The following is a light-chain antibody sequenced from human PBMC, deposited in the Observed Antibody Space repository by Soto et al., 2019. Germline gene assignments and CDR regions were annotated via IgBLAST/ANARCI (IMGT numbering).Light chain of an antibody. J-gene: IGKJ2*01. CDR2: GAS. Sequence: EIVLTQSPGTLSLSPGESATLSCRASQSVSSNYLAWYQREPGQAPRLLIYGASSRATGTQDRFRGSGAGADFTLTSSRLEPEDAAVYYCQRYGTSPYTFGEGTKVDIK. CDR1: QSVSSNY. V-gene: IGKV3-20*01. CDR3: QRYGTSPYT.